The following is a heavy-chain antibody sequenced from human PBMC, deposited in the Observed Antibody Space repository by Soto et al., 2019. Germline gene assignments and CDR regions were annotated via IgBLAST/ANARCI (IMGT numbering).Heavy chain of an antibody. D-gene: IGHD3-10*01. Sequence: QVQLVQSGAEVKKPGSSVKVSCKASGGTFSSYTISWVRQAPGQGLEWMGRIIPILGIANYAQKFQGRVTITADKPTSTAYMELSSLRSEDTAVYYCARATYGSTAGWFDPWGQGTLVTVSS. J-gene: IGHJ5*02. CDR1: GGTFSSYT. CDR3: ARATYGSTAGWFDP. CDR2: IIPILGIA. V-gene: IGHV1-69*02.